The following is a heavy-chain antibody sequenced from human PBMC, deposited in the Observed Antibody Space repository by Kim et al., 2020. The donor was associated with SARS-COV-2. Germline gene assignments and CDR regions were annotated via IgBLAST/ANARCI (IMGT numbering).Heavy chain of an antibody. D-gene: IGHD2-2*01. J-gene: IGHJ6*01. CDR2: IYYSGST. Sequence: SETLSLTCTVSGGSISSYYWSWIRQPPGKGLESVGYIYYSGSTNYNPSLKSRVTISVDTSKNQFSLKLSSVTAADTAVYYCARLGCTSTSCQRDRGYYY. CDR1: GGSISSYY. V-gene: IGHV4-59*08. CDR3: ARLGCTSTSCQRDRGYYY.